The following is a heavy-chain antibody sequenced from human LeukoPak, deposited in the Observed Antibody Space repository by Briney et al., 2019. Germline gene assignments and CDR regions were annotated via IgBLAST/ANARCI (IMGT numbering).Heavy chain of an antibody. CDR3: ARLSQLLWFYMDV. CDR1: GFTVSSNY. V-gene: IGHV3-53*01. D-gene: IGHD2-2*01. CDR2: IYSGGST. J-gene: IGHJ6*03. Sequence: GGSLRLSCAASGFTVSSNYMSSVRQAPGKGLGWVSVIYSGGSTYYADSVKGRFTISRDNSKNTLYLQMNSLRAEDTAVYYCARLSQLLWFYMDVWGKGTTVTVSS.